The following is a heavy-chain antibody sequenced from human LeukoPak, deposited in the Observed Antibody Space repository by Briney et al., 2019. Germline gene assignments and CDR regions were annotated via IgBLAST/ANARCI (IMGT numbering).Heavy chain of an antibody. J-gene: IGHJ4*02. CDR2: MNPNSGNT. V-gene: IGHV1-8*01. CDR3: ARGGSGWPLDY. Sequence: ASVKVSCKTSGYTFTTFDINWVRQATGQGLEWMGWMNPNSGNTGFAQKFQGRLTMTRNTSINTAYMELNTLRSEDTAVYYCARGGSGWPLDYWGQGTLVTVSP. D-gene: IGHD6-25*01. CDR1: GYTFTTFD.